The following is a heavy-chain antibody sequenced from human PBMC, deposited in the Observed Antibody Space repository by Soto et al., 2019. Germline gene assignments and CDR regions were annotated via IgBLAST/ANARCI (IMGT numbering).Heavy chain of an antibody. CDR2: IWHTGRP. J-gene: IGHJ4*02. CDR1: GDSLTNNHW. D-gene: IGHD2-15*01. V-gene: IGHV4-4*02. CDR3: VRDSRTGCSSINCYMH. Sequence: QLQLRESGPGLVQPSGTLSLTCDVSGDSLTNNHWWSWVRQAPGKGLKWIGEIWHTGRPNYNPSLKSRVAISIDKSKNQFSLKLSSVTAADTAVYYCVRDSRTGCSSINCYMHWGQGTLVTVSS.